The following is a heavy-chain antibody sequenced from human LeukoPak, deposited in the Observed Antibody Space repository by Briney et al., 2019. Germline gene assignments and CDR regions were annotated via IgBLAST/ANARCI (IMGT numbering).Heavy chain of an antibody. V-gene: IGHV5-51*01. CDR1: EYSFTSYW. CDR3: ARHSPPYDAFDI. CDR2: IYPGDSDT. Sequence: HGESLKISCKGSEYSFTSYWIAWVRQMPGKGLEWMGIIYPGDSDTRYSPSFQGQVTFSADKSISTAYLQWSSLKASDTAMYYCARHSPPYDAFDIWGQGTMVTVSS. J-gene: IGHJ3*02.